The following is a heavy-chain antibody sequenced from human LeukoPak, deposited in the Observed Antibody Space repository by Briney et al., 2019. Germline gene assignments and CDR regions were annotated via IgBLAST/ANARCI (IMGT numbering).Heavy chain of an antibody. V-gene: IGHV4-39*01. CDR3: ARLAHSSGYLAFDY. D-gene: IGHD6-19*01. J-gene: IGHJ4*02. Sequence: SETLSLTCSVSGGSIGSRYHYWGWIRQPPGKGLEWIGSIEYSGSTYYNPPLKSRVIMSVDTSKKQFSLKVTSVTAADTAVYYCARLAHSSGYLAFDYWGQGTLVTVSS. CDR2: IEYSGST. CDR1: GGSIGSRYHY.